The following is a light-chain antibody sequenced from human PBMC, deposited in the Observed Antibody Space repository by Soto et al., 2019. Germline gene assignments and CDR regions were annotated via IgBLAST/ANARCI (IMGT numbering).Light chain of an antibody. Sequence: IVLTQSPGTLSLSPGGRATLSCRASQSVSRRLAWYQHRPGQSPRLLISGASMRASGVPVRFSGSGSGTDFTLTISRLEPEDFAVYYCQHYGETPITFGLGTRLEV. CDR1: QSVSRR. CDR3: QHYGETPIT. CDR2: GAS. V-gene: IGKV3-20*01. J-gene: IGKJ5*01.